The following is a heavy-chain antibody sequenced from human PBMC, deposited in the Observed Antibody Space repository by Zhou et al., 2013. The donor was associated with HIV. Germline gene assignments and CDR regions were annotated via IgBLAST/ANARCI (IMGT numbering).Heavy chain of an antibody. CDR2: MNPETGKS. V-gene: IGHV1-8*01. Sequence: QEQLVQSGADVRKPGASVKVSCRASGYTLSSSDMHWVRQATGQGLEWLGWMNPETGKSVYAQKFQDRVTMTRNTSISTAYMELSGLKSEDTAVYYCARRGSWGDHTNMIRGGLDVWGRGTTVTVSS. CDR3: ARRGSWGDHTNMIRGGLDV. D-gene: IGHD3-10*01. CDR1: GYTLSSSD. J-gene: IGHJ6*02.